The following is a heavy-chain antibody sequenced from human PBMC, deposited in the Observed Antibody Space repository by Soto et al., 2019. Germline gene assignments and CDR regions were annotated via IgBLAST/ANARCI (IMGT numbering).Heavy chain of an antibody. CDR3: VKRGREGTAPSWSDS. V-gene: IGHV3-64D*08. D-gene: IGHD3-16*01. CDR1: GFTFSSYA. J-gene: IGHJ5*01. CDR2: MSSNGHIT. Sequence: PGGSLRLSCSASGFTFSSYAMYWIRQAPGKGLEYVSGMSSNGHITYVDSVKGRFTISRDNSMNTLYLQMSSLRAEDTALYYCVKRGREGTAPSWSDSWGQGTQVTVSS.